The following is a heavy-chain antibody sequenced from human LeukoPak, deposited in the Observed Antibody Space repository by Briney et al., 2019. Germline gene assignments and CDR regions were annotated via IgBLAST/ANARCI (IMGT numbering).Heavy chain of an antibody. CDR1: GFTFSCCW. V-gene: IGHV3-74*01. J-gene: IGHJ6*03. Sequence: EGPLRLSCAASGFTFSCCWMHWVLQAPGQGVVWVLRINTDGSCTRYADSVKRRFTISRDHAVSTPYLHMNSLRAGDTPVYFCAREGAVVGWYYVYYMDVWGKGTTVTVSS. CDR3: AREGAVVGWYYVYYMDV. CDR2: INTDGSCT. D-gene: IGHD6-19*01.